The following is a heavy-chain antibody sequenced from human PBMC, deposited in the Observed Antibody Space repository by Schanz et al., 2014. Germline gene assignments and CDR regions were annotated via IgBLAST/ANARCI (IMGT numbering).Heavy chain of an antibody. CDR3: ATWSGTRLFHN. CDR1: GGSFSGYW. CDR2: VNHGGYT. Sequence: QVQLQQWGAGLLKPSETLSLTCAFSGGSFSGYWWTWVRQSPGKGLEWIGEVNHGGYTNYNPSLKSRVTVSVDMSKKQFSRGLSSVTAADTAAYYCATWSGTRLFHNWGQGTLVTVSS. D-gene: IGHD1-7*01. J-gene: IGHJ4*02. V-gene: IGHV4-34*01.